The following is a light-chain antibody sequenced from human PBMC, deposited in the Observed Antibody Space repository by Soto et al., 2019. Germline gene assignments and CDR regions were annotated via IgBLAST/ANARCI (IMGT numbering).Light chain of an antibody. CDR1: QSVSSN. Sequence: EIVMTQSPATLSVSPEERATLSCRASQSVSSNLAWYQQKLGQAPRLLIYGASTRATGIPARFSGSGSGTEFTLTISSLQSEDFAVYYCQHYNNWPQTFGQGTKVDIK. V-gene: IGKV3-15*01. CDR3: QHYNNWPQT. J-gene: IGKJ1*01. CDR2: GAS.